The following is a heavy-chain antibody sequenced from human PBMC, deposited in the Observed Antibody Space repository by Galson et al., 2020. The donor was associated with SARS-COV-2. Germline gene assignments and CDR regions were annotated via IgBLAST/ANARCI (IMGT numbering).Heavy chain of an antibody. V-gene: IGHV3-13*01. CDR3: ARGEWNDSPYYYYMDV. J-gene: IGHJ6*03. CDR1: GFTFSSYD. CDR2: IGTAGDT. D-gene: IGHD1-1*01. Sequence: GGSLRLSCAASGFTFSSYDMHWVRQATGKGLEWVSAIGTAGDTYYPGSVKGRFTISRENAKNSLYLQMNSLRAGDTAVYYCARGEWNDSPYYYYMDVWGKGTTVTVSS.